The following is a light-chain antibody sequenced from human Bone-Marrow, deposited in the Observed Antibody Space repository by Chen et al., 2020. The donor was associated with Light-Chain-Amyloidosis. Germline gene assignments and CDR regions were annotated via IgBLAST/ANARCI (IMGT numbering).Light chain of an antibody. Sequence: SYVLTQPPSVSVAPGQTDTFTCGGNNIGNKNVHWYQQKPGQAPILVGFDDRDRPSGIPERFSGSNSGNTATLTINRVEAGDEADYYCQVWDTTRGVFGGGTKLTVL. CDR3: QVWDTTRGV. CDR2: DDR. CDR1: NIGNKN. V-gene: IGLV3-21*02. J-gene: IGLJ3*02.